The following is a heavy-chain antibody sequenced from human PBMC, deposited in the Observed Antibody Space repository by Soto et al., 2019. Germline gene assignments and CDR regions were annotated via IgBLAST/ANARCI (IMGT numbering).Heavy chain of an antibody. V-gene: IGHV4-59*08. CDR3: ARHAIGQWLGSNYYYMDV. CDR2: IYYSGST. Sequence: SETLSLTCTVSGGSISSYYWSWIRQPPGKGLEWIGYIYYSGSTNYNPSLKSRVTISVDTSKDQFSLKLSSVTAADTAVYYCARHAIGQWLGSNYYYMDVWGKGTTVTVSS. J-gene: IGHJ6*03. D-gene: IGHD6-19*01. CDR1: GGSISSYY.